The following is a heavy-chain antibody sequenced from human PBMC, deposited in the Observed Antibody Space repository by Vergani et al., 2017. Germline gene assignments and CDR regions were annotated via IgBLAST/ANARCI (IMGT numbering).Heavy chain of an antibody. CDR1: GFTFDDYG. Sequence: EVQLVESGGGVVRPGGSLRLSCAASGFTFDDYGMSWVRQAPGKGLEWVSVIYSCGSTYYADSVKGRITLSRDNSKNTLFLQMTSLRAEDTAVYYCAREGGYSYGWYYWGQGTLVTVSS. V-gene: IGHV3-66*01. CDR3: AREGGYSYGWYY. J-gene: IGHJ4*02. D-gene: IGHD5-18*01. CDR2: IYSCGST.